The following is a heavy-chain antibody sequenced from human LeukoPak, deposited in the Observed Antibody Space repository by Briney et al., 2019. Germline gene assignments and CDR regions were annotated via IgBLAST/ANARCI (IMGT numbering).Heavy chain of an antibody. Sequence: GGSLRLSCAASGFTFSSYWMSWVRQAPGKGLEWVANIKQDGSEKYYVDSVKGRFTISRDNAKNSLYLQMNSLRAEDTAVYYCAREEWELLRYYYNYMDVWGKGTTVTISS. V-gene: IGHV3-7*01. CDR1: GFTFSSYW. D-gene: IGHD1-26*01. CDR3: AREEWELLRYYYNYMDV. J-gene: IGHJ6*03. CDR2: IKQDGSEK.